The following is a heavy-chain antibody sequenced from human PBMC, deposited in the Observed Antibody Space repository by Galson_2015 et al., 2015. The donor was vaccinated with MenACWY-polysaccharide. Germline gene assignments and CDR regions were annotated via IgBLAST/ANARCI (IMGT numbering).Heavy chain of an antibody. Sequence: SLRLSCAASGFTFTSYSMNWVRQAPGKGLEWVAYISTTGSNIYYADSVKGRFTISRDTARKSLYLQMSSLGDEDTAVYYCARDVETKGGRTDYWGQGTLVTVAS. D-gene: IGHD1-1*01. CDR2: ISTTGSNI. CDR1: GFTFTSYS. V-gene: IGHV3-48*02. J-gene: IGHJ4*02. CDR3: ARDVETKGGRTDY.